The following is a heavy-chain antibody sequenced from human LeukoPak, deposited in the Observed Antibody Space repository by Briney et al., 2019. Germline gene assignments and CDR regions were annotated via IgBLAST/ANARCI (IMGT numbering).Heavy chain of an antibody. J-gene: IGHJ4*02. D-gene: IGHD2-2*01. V-gene: IGHV1-2*02. CDR2: INPNSGAT. CDR1: GYTFIDYY. Sequence: GASVKVSCKSSGYTFIDYYIHWVRQAPGQGLEWMGWINPNSGATKYAQKFQGMVSMTRDTSINTAYMDLTNLRSDDTAIFYCARVKKLMPEFEFWGQGTLVTVSS. CDR3: ARVKKLMPEFEF.